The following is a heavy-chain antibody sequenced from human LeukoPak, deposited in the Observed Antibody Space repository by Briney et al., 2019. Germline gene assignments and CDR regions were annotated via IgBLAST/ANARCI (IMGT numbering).Heavy chain of an antibody. J-gene: IGHJ4*02. D-gene: IGHD3-9*01. CDR3: AISHYDILTGVFLYFDY. CDR2: ISAYNGNT. Sequence: ASVKVSCKASGYTFTSYGISWVRQAPGQGLEWMGWISAYNGNTNYAQKLQGRVTMTTDTSTSTAYMELRSLRSDDTAVYYCAISHYDILTGVFLYFDYWGQGTLVTVSS. V-gene: IGHV1-18*01. CDR1: GYTFTSYG.